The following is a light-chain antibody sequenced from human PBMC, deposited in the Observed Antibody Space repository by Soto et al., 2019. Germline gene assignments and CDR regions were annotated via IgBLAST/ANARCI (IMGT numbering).Light chain of an antibody. CDR1: SSDVGSYNL. CDR2: EGS. Sequence: QSALTQPASVSGSPGQSITISCTGTSSDVGSYNLVSWYQQHPGKAPKLMIYEGSNRPSGVSNRFSGSKSGKTASLTISGLQAEDEADYYCCSYAGSSTYVFGTGTKLTVL. CDR3: CSYAGSSTYV. J-gene: IGLJ1*01. V-gene: IGLV2-23*01.